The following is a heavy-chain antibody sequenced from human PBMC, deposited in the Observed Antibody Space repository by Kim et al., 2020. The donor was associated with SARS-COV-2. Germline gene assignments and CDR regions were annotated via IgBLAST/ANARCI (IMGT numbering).Heavy chain of an antibody. Sequence: SETLSLTCTVSGGSISSSSYYWGWIRQPPGKGLEWIGSIYYSGSTYYNPSLKSRVTISVDTSKNQFSLKLSSVTAADTAVYYCARQESGSGSYYKEVWFDPWGQGTLVTVSS. J-gene: IGHJ5*02. V-gene: IGHV4-39*01. CDR1: GGSISSSSYY. D-gene: IGHD3-10*01. CDR2: IYYSGST. CDR3: ARQESGSGSYYKEVWFDP.